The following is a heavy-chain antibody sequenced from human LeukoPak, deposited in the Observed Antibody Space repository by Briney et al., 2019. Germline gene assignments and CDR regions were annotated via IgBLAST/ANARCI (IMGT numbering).Heavy chain of an antibody. CDR2: ISYDGSNK. CDR1: GFTFSSYG. D-gene: IGHD1/OR15-1a*01. CDR3: AKPCKEEQSFDY. J-gene: IGHJ4*02. V-gene: IGHV3-30*18. Sequence: PGGSLRLSCAASGFTFSSYGMHWVRQAPGKGLEWVAVISYDGSNKYYADSVKGRFTISRDNSKNTLYLQMNSLRAEDTAVYYCAKPCKEEQSFDYWGQGTLVTVSS.